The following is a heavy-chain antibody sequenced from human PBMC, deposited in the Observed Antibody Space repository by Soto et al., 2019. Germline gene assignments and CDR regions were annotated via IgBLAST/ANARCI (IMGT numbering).Heavy chain of an antibody. Sequence: XXTLSLPFTVSGGSISSSSYDWGSIRQPPGKGLEWIGSIYYSGSTYYNPSLKSRVTISVDTSKNQFSLKLSSVNAADTAVYYCASPKIAFYNWFDPWGQGTLVTVSS. D-gene: IGHD3-3*02. CDR3: ASPKIAFYNWFDP. V-gene: IGHV4-39*01. CDR2: IYYSGST. CDR1: GGSISSSSYD. J-gene: IGHJ5*02.